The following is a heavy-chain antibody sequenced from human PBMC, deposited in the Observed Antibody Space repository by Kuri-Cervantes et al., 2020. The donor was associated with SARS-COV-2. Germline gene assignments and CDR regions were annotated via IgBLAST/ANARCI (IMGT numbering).Heavy chain of an antibody. CDR1: GFTFSSYG. V-gene: IGHV3-33*01. CDR2: IWYDGSNK. CDR3: ARDPGGDLLLQYYYGMDV. D-gene: IGHD2-15*01. Sequence: GGSLRLSCAASGFTFSSYGMHWVRQAPGKGLEWVAVIWYDGSNKYYADSVKGRFTTSRDNSKNTLYLQMNSLRAEDTAVYYCARDPGGDLLLQYYYGMDVWGQGTTVTVSS. J-gene: IGHJ6*02.